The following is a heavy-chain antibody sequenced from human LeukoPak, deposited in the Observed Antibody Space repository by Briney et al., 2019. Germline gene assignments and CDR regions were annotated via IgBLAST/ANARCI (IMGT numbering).Heavy chain of an antibody. Sequence: GGSLRLSCAASGFTFSSYSMNWVRQAPGKGLEWVSVIYSGGSTYYADSVKGRFTISRDNSKNTLYLQMNSLRAEDTAVYYCARDPGAGGFFDYWGQGTLVTVSS. D-gene: IGHD3-16*01. J-gene: IGHJ4*02. CDR1: GFTFSSYS. CDR3: ARDPGAGGFFDY. CDR2: IYSGGST. V-gene: IGHV3-53*01.